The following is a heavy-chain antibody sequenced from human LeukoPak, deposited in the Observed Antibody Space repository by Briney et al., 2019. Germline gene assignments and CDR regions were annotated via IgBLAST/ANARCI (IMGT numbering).Heavy chain of an antibody. CDR1: GYTFTSYG. Sequence: GASVKVSCKASGYTFTSYGISWVRQAPGQGLEWMGWISAYNGNTNYAQKLQGRVTMTTDTSTSTAYMELRSLRSDDTAVYYCARVNSSGYYFRPDAFDIWGQGTMVTVSS. CDR2: ISAYNGNT. D-gene: IGHD3-22*01. CDR3: ARVNSSGYYFRPDAFDI. J-gene: IGHJ3*02. V-gene: IGHV1-18*01.